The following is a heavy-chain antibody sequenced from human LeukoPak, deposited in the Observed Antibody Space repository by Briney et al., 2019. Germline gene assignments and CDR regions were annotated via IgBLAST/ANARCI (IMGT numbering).Heavy chain of an antibody. J-gene: IGHJ1*01. Sequence: SQTLSLTCTVSGGSISSGDSYWSWIRQPPGKGLEWIGYIYSSGSTYYNPSLKSRVTISVDTSKNQFSLKLSSVTAADTAVYYCARGSYSSGWYEVHFQHWGRGTLVTVSS. D-gene: IGHD6-19*01. CDR1: GGSISSGDSY. V-gene: IGHV4-30-4*01. CDR3: ARGSYSSGWYEVHFQH. CDR2: IYSSGST.